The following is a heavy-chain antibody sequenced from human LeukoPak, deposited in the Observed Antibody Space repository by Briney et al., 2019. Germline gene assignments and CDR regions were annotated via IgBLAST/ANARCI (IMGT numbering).Heavy chain of an antibody. CDR3: ARGGGNYDFWSGYYVNYYYYYMDV. CDR2: MNPNSGNT. D-gene: IGHD3-3*01. J-gene: IGHJ6*03. CDR1: GYTFTSYD. V-gene: IGHV1-8*03. Sequence: ASVKVSCKASGYTFTSYDINWVRQATGQGLEWMGWMNPNSGNTGYAQKFQGRVTITRNTSISTAYMELSSLRSEDTAVYYCARGGGNYDFWSGYYVNYYYYYMDVWGKGTTVTVSS.